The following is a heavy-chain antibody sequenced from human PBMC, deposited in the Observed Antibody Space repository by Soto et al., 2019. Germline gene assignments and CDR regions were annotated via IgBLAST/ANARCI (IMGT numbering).Heavy chain of an antibody. V-gene: IGHV3-23*01. D-gene: IGHD3-10*01. Sequence: GGSLRLSCAASGFTFSSYAMSWVRQAPGKGLEWVSAISGSGGSTYYADSVKGRFTISRDNSKNTLYLQMNSLRAEDTAVYYCAKVREYYYGSGSSHDAFDIWGQGTMVTVSS. CDR1: GFTFSSYA. J-gene: IGHJ3*02. CDR3: AKVREYYYGSGSSHDAFDI. CDR2: ISGSGGST.